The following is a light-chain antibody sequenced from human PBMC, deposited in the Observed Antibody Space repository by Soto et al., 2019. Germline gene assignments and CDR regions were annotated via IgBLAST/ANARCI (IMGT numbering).Light chain of an antibody. CDR1: QSISSW. V-gene: IGKV1-5*03. J-gene: IGKJ5*01. CDR3: QQYNSXPXT. CDR2: KAY. Sequence: DIQMTQSPSTLSASVGDRVTITCRASQSISSWLAWYQQKPGKAPTLLIYKAYSLESGVPSRFSGSGSGTEFTLTISSLQPDDFATYYCQQYNSXPXTFGXGTXXXI.